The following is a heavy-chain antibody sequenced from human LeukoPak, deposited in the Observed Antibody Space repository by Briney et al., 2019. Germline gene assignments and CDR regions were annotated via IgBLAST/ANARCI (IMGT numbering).Heavy chain of an antibody. J-gene: IGHJ4*02. CDR2: INPNSGGT. Sequence: ASVKVSCKASGYTFTGYYMHWVRQAPGQGLEWMGRINPNSGGTNYAQKFQGRVTMTRDTSISTAYMELSRLRSDDTAVYYCARGLEITMIVVVTPSFDYWGQGTLITVSS. CDR3: ARGLEITMIVVVTPSFDY. V-gene: IGHV1-2*06. D-gene: IGHD3-22*01. CDR1: GYTFTGYY.